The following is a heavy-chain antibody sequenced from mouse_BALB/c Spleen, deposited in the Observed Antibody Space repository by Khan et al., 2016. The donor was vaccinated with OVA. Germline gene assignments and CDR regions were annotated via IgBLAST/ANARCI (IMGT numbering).Heavy chain of an antibody. J-gene: IGHJ2*01. Sequence: EVQLQESGPGLVKPSQSLSLTCIVTGYSITSGYGWNWIRQFPGNKLEWMGYISYSGSTNYNPTLKSRISITRDTSKNQFFLQLNSVTTEDTATYYCARTARIKYWGQGTTLTVSS. CDR3: ARTARIKY. CDR1: GYSITSGYG. D-gene: IGHD1-2*01. V-gene: IGHV3-2*02. CDR2: ISYSGST.